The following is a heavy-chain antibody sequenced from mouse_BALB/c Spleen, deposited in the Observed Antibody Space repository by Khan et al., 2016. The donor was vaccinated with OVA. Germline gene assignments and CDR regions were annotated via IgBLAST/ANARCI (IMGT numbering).Heavy chain of an antibody. CDR1: GYTFTSYV. CDR2: IYPFNDDT. Sequence: EVELVESGPELVKPGASVKMSCKASGYTFTSYVMHWVKQKPGLGLEWIGYIYPFNDDTKYNENFKGKATLTSDKSSSTAYMELSSLTSADSAVYYCGPGGDYYVSFAYWGQGTLVTVSA. CDR3: GPGGDYYVSFAY. D-gene: IGHD1-1*01. J-gene: IGHJ3*01. V-gene: IGHV1S136*01.